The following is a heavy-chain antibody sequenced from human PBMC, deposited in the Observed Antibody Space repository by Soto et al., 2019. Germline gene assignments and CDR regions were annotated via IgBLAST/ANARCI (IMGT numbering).Heavy chain of an antibody. Sequence: QVQLVQSGAEVKNPGSSVKVSCKASGGTFSSYAISWVRQAPGQGLEWIGGIIPIFGTANYAQKFQGRVMITADKSPSTAYMELRSLSTEDTAVYYCARDVGRRYHLIYRAQEDYGIDLWGQGTTVTASS. J-gene: IGHJ6*02. CDR1: GGTFSSYA. D-gene: IGHD2-2*02. V-gene: IGHV1-69*06. CDR2: IIPIFGTA. CDR3: ARDVGRRYHLIYRAQEDYGIDL.